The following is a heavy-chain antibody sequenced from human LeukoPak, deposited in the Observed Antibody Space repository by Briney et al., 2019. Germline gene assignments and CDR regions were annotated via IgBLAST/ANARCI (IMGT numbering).Heavy chain of an antibody. CDR2: IKEDGSEK. CDR3: AEGDYFDY. CDR1: GFTFSTSW. Sequence: GGSLRLSCAASGFTFSTSWMSWLRQAPGKGLEWVTNIKEDGSEKWYMDSVKGRFTISRDNAKNSLYLQMNSLRAEETAVFYCAEGDYFDYGGEGTRVTVTS. D-gene: IGHD3-16*01. J-gene: IGHJ4*02. V-gene: IGHV3-7*01.